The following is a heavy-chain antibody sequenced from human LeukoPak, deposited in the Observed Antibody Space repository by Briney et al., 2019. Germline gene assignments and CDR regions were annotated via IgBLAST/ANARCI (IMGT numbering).Heavy chain of an antibody. CDR3: ARDGPNQWIQLWTGAYYYYGMDV. Sequence: GGSLRLSCAASGFTFSSYWMSWVRQAPGKGLEWVANIKQDGSEKYYVDSVKGRFAISRDNAKNSLYLQMNSLRAEDTAVYYCARDGPNQWIQLWTGAYYYYGMDVWGQGTTVTVSS. D-gene: IGHD5-18*01. CDR1: GFTFSSYW. V-gene: IGHV3-7*01. J-gene: IGHJ6*02. CDR2: IKQDGSEK.